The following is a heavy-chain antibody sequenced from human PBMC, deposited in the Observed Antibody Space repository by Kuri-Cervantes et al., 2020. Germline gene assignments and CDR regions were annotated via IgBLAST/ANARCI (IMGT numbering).Heavy chain of an antibody. CDR3: ARGARGYYDSVGHGAFDI. D-gene: IGHD3-22*01. J-gene: IGHJ3*02. V-gene: IGHV3-53*05. CDR2: IYSGGST. Sequence: GGSLRLSCVASGFTVSSYYMSWVRQAPGKGLEWVSVIYSGGSTNHADSVKGRFTISRDNSRNTLYLQMGSLRAEDMAVYYCARGARGYYDSVGHGAFDIWGQGTMVTVSS. CDR1: GFTVSSYY.